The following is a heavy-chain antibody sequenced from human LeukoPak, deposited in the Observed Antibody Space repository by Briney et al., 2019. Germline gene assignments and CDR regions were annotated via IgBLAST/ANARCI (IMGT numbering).Heavy chain of an antibody. J-gene: IGHJ4*02. CDR1: GFTFSDYY. Sequence: GGSLRLSCAASGFTFSDYYMSWIRQAPGMGLEWVSYISSSGSTIYYADSVKGRFTISRDNAKNSLYLQMNSLRAEDTAVYYCARDQVAAATFDYWGQGTLVTVSS. V-gene: IGHV3-11*04. CDR2: ISSSGSTI. D-gene: IGHD6-13*01. CDR3: ARDQVAAATFDY.